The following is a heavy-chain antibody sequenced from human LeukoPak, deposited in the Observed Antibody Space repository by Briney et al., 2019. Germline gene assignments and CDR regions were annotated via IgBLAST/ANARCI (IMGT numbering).Heavy chain of an antibody. J-gene: IGHJ3*02. D-gene: IGHD3-22*01. CDR3: ARAYYYASSAFDI. Sequence: SETLSLTCTVSGGSISSNTYYWDWIRQLPEKGLECIGSIYYGGSTYYNPSLKSRVIISVDTSKNQFSLKLSSVTAADTAVYYCARAYYYASSAFDIWGQGTMVTVSS. CDR2: IYYGGST. CDR1: GGSISSNTYY. V-gene: IGHV4-39*01.